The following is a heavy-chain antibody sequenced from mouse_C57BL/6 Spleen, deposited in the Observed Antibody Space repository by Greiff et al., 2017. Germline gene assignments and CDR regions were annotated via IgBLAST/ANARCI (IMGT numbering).Heavy chain of an antibody. J-gene: IGHJ2*01. Sequence: EVQLQQSGPELVKPGASVKISCKASGYTFTDYYMNWVKQSHGKSLEWIGDINPNNGGTSYNQKFKGKATLTVDKSSSTAYMELRSLTSEDSAVYYCARKFPYYGSSPCDYGGQGTTLTVSS. V-gene: IGHV1-26*01. D-gene: IGHD1-1*01. CDR1: GYTFTDYY. CDR2: INPNNGGT. CDR3: ARKFPYYGSSPCDY.